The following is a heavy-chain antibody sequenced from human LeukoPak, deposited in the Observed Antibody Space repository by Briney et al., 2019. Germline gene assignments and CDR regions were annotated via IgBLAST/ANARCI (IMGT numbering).Heavy chain of an antibody. D-gene: IGHD6-19*01. Sequence: GGSLRLSCAASGFTFSKYWMLWVRQAPGTGLESVSRINTDGIVTTYADSVKGRFTVSRDNADNTMFLQMNSVRDEDTAVYYCATKQWLAPPPDSWGQGTPVTVSS. CDR2: INTDGIVT. V-gene: IGHV3-74*01. CDR1: GFTFSKYW. J-gene: IGHJ4*02. CDR3: ATKQWLAPPPDS.